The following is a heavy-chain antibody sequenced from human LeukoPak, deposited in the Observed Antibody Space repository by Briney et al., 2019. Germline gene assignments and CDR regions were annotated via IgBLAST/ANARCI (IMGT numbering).Heavy chain of an antibody. CDR3: ARSRLKIVVVVAAADY. CDR1: GFTFSSYA. D-gene: IGHD2-15*01. J-gene: IGHJ4*02. V-gene: IGHV3-30-3*01. CDR2: ISYDGSNK. Sequence: GSLRLSCAASGFTFSSYAMHWVRQAPGKGLEWVAVISYDGSNKYYADSVKGRFTISRDNSKNTLYLQMNSLRAEDTAVYYCARSRLKIVVVVAAADYWGQGTLVTASS.